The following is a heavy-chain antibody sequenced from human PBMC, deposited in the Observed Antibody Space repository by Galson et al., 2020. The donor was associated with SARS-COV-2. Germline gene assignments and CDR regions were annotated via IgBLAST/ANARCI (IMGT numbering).Heavy chain of an antibody. CDR3: ARDYFGDYLDGFDI. J-gene: IGHJ3*02. CDR1: GGSMSRYY. D-gene: IGHD4-17*01. V-gene: IGHV4-59*01. CDR2: ILYGGSN. Sequence: SETLSLTCTVSGGSMSRYYWTWIRQPPGKGLEWLGYILYGGSNEYNPSLKSRLTMSVDKSKNHFSLKLSSVTAADTAVDYCARDYFGDYLDGFDIWGQGTMVTVSS.